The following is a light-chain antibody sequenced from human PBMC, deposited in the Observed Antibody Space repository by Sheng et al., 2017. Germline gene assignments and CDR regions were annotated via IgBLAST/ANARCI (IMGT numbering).Light chain of an antibody. J-gene: IGLJ1*01. CDR3: QSYDSSLNTYV. V-gene: IGLV1-40*01. CDR2: DTY. Sequence: QSALTQPPSVSGAPGQRVTISCTGSSSYSGTGHDVHWYQQLPGTAPKLLIYDTYNRPSGVPDRFSGSKSGTSASLAITGLRPEDEADYFCQSYDSSLNTYVFGSGTKVTVL. CDR1: SSYSGTGHD.